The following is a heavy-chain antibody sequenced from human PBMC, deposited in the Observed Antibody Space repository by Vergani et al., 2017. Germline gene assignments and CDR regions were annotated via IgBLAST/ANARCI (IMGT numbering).Heavy chain of an antibody. CDR2: LSTSGNS. CDR3: ARETASSSSGRYFQH. D-gene: IGHD6-6*01. J-gene: IGHJ1*01. V-gene: IGHV4-4*07. CDR1: NGSISSYY. Sequence: QVQLQESGPGLVKPSETLSLNCTVSNGSISSYYWSWIRQPAGKGLEWIGRLSTSGNSNHNPSLKSRVTMSVDTSRNQFFLILTSVTAADTAVYYCARETASSSSGRYFQHWGQGTLVTVSS.